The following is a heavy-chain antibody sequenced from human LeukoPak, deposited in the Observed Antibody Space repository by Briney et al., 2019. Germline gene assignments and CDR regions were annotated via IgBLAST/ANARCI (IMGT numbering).Heavy chain of an antibody. CDR3: AKESGYSYASPFDY. D-gene: IGHD5-12*01. CDR1: GFTFTSYA. V-gene: IGHV3-23*01. CDR2: ISGSGGST. J-gene: IGHJ4*02. Sequence: GGSLRLSCAASGFTFTSYAMSWVRQAPGKGLQWVSAISGSGGSTYYADSVKGRFTISRDNSKNTLYLQMNSLRAEDTAVYYCAKESGYSYASPFDYWGQGTLVTVSS.